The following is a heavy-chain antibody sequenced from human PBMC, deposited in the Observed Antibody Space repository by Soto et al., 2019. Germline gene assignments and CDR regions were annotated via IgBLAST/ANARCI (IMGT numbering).Heavy chain of an antibody. Sequence: ASVKVSCKTSGYTFTEFDINWVRQAPGQGLEWMGWMNTNTGNTGYAQKFQGRVTMTRDTSISTAYMELRRLRSEDTAVYYCARVVRFFGGHAGYWGQGTLVTVPQ. CDR2: MNTNTGNT. D-gene: IGHD3-3*01. V-gene: IGHV1-8*01. J-gene: IGHJ4*02. CDR3: ARVVRFFGGHAGY. CDR1: GYTFTEFD.